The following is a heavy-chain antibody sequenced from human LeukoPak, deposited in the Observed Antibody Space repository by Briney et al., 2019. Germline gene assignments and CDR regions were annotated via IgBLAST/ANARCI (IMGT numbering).Heavy chain of an antibody. J-gene: IGHJ5*02. CDR1: GYRFSIYW. V-gene: IGHV5-51*01. CDR2: IYPGDSDT. Sequence: GESLKISCKGSGYRFSIYWIGWVRQMPGKGLEWMGIIYPGDSDTRYSPSFQGQVTISADKSISTVYLQWSSLKASDTAIYYCARQAITGTHAWLDPWGQGTLVTVSS. CDR3: ARQAITGTHAWLDP. D-gene: IGHD1-20*01.